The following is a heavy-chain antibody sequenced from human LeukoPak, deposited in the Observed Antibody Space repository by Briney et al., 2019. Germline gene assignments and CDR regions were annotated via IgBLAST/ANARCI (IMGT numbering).Heavy chain of an antibody. CDR2: IYSGGST. CDR3: ASPGSVGGWTVSNGMDV. Sequence: GGSLRLSCAASGFTVTSNYMSWVRQAPGKGLEWVSVIYSGGSTYYTDSVKGRFTISRDNSKNTLYLQMNTLRAEDTAVYYCASPGSVGGWTVSNGMDVWGQGTTVTVSS. CDR1: GFTVTSNY. V-gene: IGHV3-53*01. D-gene: IGHD6-19*01. J-gene: IGHJ6*02.